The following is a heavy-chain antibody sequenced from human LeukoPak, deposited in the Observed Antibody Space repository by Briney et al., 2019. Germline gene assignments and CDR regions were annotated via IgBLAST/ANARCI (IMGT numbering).Heavy chain of an antibody. CDR2: ISSSGSTI. Sequence: GGSLRLSCAASGFTFSSYEMNWVRQAPGKGLEWVSYISSSGSTIYYADSVKGRFTTSRDNSKNTLYLQMNSLRAEDTAVYYCAKEISGSYSHWGQGTLVTVSS. V-gene: IGHV3-48*03. D-gene: IGHD1-26*01. CDR1: GFTFSSYE. J-gene: IGHJ4*02. CDR3: AKEISGSYSH.